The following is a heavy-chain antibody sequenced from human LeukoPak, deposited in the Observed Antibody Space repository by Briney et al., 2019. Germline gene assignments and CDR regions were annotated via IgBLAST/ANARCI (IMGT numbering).Heavy chain of an antibody. CDR3: ARDVVTSSPGSWFDP. CDR2: IAYSGIT. V-gene: IGHV4-59*11. J-gene: IGHJ5*02. D-gene: IGHD6-13*01. CDR1: GDSIRSHY. Sequence: PSETLSLTCTVSGDSIRSHYLSWIRQPPGKGLEWIGYIAYSGITNYNPSLKSRLTLLVDTPKNQFSLRLSSVTAADTAVYYCARDVVTSSPGSWFDPWGQGTLVTVSS.